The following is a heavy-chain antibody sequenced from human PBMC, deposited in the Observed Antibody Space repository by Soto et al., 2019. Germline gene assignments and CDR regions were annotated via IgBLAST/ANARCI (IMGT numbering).Heavy chain of an antibody. CDR1: GFTFSSYW. CDR3: ARHVAVATISWGTYGMDV. V-gene: IGHV3-74*01. CDR2: INSDGSNT. Sequence: EVQLVESGGGLVQPGGSLRLSCAASGFTFSSYWMHWFRQAPGEGLVWVSRINSDGSNTTYADSVKGRFTTSRDNAKNTLFLQMHSLRGEDTAVYYCARHVAVATISWGTYGMDVWGQGTTVTVSS. D-gene: IGHD5-12*01. J-gene: IGHJ6*02.